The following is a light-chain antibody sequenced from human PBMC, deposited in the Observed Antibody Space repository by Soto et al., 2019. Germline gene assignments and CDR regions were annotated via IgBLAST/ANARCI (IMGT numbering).Light chain of an antibody. CDR1: HSLEHSDGNTY. CDR3: MQGILWPYT. Sequence: DVVMTQSPLFLPVTLGQPASISCRSSHSLEHSDGNTYLSWFQQRPGQSPRRLIYKISNRDAGVPPKFSGSGSGTDFTLNITRVAAEDVGLYYCMQGILWPYTFGQGTKLDFK. CDR2: KIS. V-gene: IGKV2-30*02. J-gene: IGKJ2*01.